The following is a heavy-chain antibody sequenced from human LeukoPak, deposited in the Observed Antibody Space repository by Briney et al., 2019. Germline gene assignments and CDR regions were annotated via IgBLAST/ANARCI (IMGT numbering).Heavy chain of an antibody. Sequence: PGRSLRLSCAASGFTFSSYGMHWVRQAPGKGLEWVAVISYDGSNKYYADSVKGRFTISRDNSKNTLYLQMNSLRAEDTAVYYCATSGNYYLKYWGQGTLVTVSS. CDR3: ATSGNYYLKY. D-gene: IGHD1-26*01. J-gene: IGHJ4*02. CDR1: GFTFSSYG. V-gene: IGHV3-30*03. CDR2: ISYDGSNK.